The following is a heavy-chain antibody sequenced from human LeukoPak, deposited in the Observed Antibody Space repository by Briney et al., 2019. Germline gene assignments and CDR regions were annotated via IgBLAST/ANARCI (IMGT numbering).Heavy chain of an antibody. CDR1: GFTFSSYW. V-gene: IGHV3-7*01. CDR2: IKQNGSEK. CDR3: ASGYPKPYYFDY. J-gene: IGHJ4*02. Sequence: GGSLRLSCAASGFTFSSYWMSRVRQAPGKGLEWVANIKQNGSEKYYVDSVKGRFTISRDNAKNSLYLQMNSLRAEDTAVYYCASGYPKPYYFDYWGQGTLVTVSS. D-gene: IGHD5-18*01.